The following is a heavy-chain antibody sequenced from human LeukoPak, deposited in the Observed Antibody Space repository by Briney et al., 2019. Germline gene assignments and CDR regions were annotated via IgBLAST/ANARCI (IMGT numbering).Heavy chain of an antibody. D-gene: IGHD3-22*01. CDR2: ISNDGVYT. CDR1: GFTFRNYA. V-gene: IGHV3-23*01. CDR3: AKGSSGGRPYYFDY. Sequence: GGSLRLSCVASGFTFRNYAMSWVRQSPGKGLEWISAISNDGVYTFHADSVKGRLTISRDNSKNTLYLQMDSLRAEDTAIYYCAKGSSGGRPYYFDYWGQGTLVTVSS. J-gene: IGHJ4*02.